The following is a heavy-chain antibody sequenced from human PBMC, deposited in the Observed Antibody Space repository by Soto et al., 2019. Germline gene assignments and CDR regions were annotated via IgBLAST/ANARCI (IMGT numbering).Heavy chain of an antibody. CDR1: GGSISSSSYY. J-gene: IGHJ4*02. D-gene: IGHD2-2*01. Sequence: SETLSLTCTVSGGSISSSSYYWGWIRQSPGKGLEWIGNIYYSGSTNYNPSLKSRVAISLDTSKNQFSLRLTSVTAADTAVYFCARVRTEYAGLDYWGQGTLVTVSS. CDR3: ARVRTEYAGLDY. CDR2: IYYSGST. V-gene: IGHV4-39*07.